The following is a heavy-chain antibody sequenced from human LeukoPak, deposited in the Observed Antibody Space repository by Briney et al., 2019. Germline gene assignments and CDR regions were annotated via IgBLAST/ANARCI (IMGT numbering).Heavy chain of an antibody. CDR3: ARVGPAHYYYYMDV. Sequence: SETLSLTCTVSGGSISSYYWSWIRQPPGKGLEWIGYIYYSGSTNYNPSLKSRVTISVDTSKNQFSLKLSSVTAADTAVYYCARVGPAHYYYYMDVWGKGTTVTVSS. D-gene: IGHD3-16*01. J-gene: IGHJ6*03. V-gene: IGHV4-59*12. CDR2: IYYSGST. CDR1: GGSISSYY.